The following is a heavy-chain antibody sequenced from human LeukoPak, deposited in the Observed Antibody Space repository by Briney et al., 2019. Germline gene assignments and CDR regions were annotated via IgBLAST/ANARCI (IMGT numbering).Heavy chain of an antibody. CDR3: ARILVGYNYLDN. CDR2: INPSGDST. D-gene: IGHD5-24*01. Sequence: ASVNVSCKASAYSFNNYYIHWVRQAPGQGLEWMGRINPSGDSTTYSQKLQDRATLTWDTSTNTVYMELSSLRSEDTAIYYCARILVGYNYLDNWGQGTLVTVSS. J-gene: IGHJ4*02. V-gene: IGHV1-46*02. CDR1: AYSFNNYY.